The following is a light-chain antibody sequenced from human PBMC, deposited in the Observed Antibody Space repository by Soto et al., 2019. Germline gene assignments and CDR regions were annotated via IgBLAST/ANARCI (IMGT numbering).Light chain of an antibody. CDR1: QSVGSA. CDR2: GAS. J-gene: IGKJ4*01. CDR3: QHYSNWPS. V-gene: IGKV3-15*01. Sequence: EIVLTQSPATLSVSPGDRVTLSCRASQSVGSALAWYQQKPGQPPRLLIRGASTRATGIPARFGGSGSGTEFTLTISTLQSEDFAVYYCQHYSNWPSFGGGTKVEIK.